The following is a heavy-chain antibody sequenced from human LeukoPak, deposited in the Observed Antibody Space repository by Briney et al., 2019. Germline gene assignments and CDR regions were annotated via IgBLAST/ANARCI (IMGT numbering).Heavy chain of an antibody. Sequence: PSGTLSLTCTLSGVSISDYYWSWVRQPPGKGLEWIGYIYYNGNTKYNPSLKSRVTISVDTSKNQFSLKLSSVTAADTAVYYCARDHRIAVAGTRQFDYWGQGTLVTVSS. CDR2: IYYNGNT. CDR3: ARDHRIAVAGTRQFDY. D-gene: IGHD6-19*01. J-gene: IGHJ4*02. V-gene: IGHV4-59*12. CDR1: GVSISDYY.